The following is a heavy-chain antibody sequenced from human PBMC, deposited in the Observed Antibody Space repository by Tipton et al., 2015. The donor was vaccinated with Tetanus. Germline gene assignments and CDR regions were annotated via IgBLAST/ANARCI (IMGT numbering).Heavy chain of an antibody. CDR1: GGLLSTCGYS. J-gene: IGHJ4*02. Sequence: TLSLTCAVSGGLLSTCGYSWGWIRQLPGQGLEWIGYIYHTGSTYYNPSLRSRVTITAVGYKNQISLKLSSVTAADTGVYFCVRGRGSGAQSFGFEHWGRGTQVAVSS. V-gene: IGHV4-30-2*01. CDR2: IYHTGST. CDR3: VRGRGSGAQSFGFEH. D-gene: IGHD1-26*01.